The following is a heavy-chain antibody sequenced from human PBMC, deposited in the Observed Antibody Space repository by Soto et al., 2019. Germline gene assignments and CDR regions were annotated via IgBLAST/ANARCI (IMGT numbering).Heavy chain of an antibody. CDR1: GGSMSSYF. V-gene: IGHV4-59*01. J-gene: IGHJ3*02. CDR2: MYYSGST. CDR3: ARGKVRLGSCDACDI. Sequence: QVQLQESGPGLVKPSETLSLTCTVSGGSMSSYFWSWIRQSPGKGLEWIGYMYYSGSTNYNPSLKSRVTISVDTSKNQFSLKLSYVTAADTAVYYCARGKVRLGSCDACDIWGQGTMVTVSS. D-gene: IGHD3-16*01.